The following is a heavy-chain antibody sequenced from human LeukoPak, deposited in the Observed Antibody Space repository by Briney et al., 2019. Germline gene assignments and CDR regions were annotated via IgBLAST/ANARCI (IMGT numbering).Heavy chain of an antibody. D-gene: IGHD5-18*01. CDR3: ARVTQLWSFGY. CDR2: IIPILGIA. V-gene: IGHV1-69*04. J-gene: IGHJ4*02. CDR1: GGTFSSYA. Sequence: ASVKVSCKASGGTFSSYAISWVRQAPGQGLEWMGRIIPILGIANYAQKFQGRVTITADKSTSTAYMELSSLRSEDTAVYYCARVTQLWSFGYWGQGTLVTVSS.